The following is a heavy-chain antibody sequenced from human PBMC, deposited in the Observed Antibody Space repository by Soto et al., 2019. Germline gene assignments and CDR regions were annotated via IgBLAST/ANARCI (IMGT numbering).Heavy chain of an antibody. Sequence: PGESLKISCQGSGYSFSTYWMGWVRQMPGKGLEWMGMIFPADSDTKYSPSFQGQVTISRDNSKNRLYLQMNSLRVEDTAVYYCAGGLTRLYIDHWGQGTLVTVSS. J-gene: IGHJ4*02. V-gene: IGHV5-51*01. D-gene: IGHD2-15*01. CDR2: IFPADSDT. CDR1: GYSFSTYW. CDR3: AGGLTRLYIDH.